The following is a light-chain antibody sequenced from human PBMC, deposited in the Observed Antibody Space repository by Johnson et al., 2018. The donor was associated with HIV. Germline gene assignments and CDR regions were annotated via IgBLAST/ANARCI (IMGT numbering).Light chain of an antibody. CDR1: SSNIGDNY. J-gene: IGLJ1*01. CDR2: ENN. V-gene: IGLV1-51*02. CDR3: GTWDSSLSASYV. Sequence: QSVLTQPPSVSAAPGQKVTISCSGSSSNIGDNYVSWYQQVPGTAPKLLIYENNKRPSGLPDRFSGSKSGTSATLGITGLQTGDEADYYCGTWDSSLSASYVFGTGTKVTVL.